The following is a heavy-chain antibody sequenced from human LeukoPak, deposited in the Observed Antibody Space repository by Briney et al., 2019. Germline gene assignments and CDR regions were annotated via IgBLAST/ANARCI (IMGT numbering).Heavy chain of an antibody. V-gene: IGHV3-23*01. D-gene: IGHD3-22*01. CDR1: GFTFSSYA. Sequence: GGSLRLSCAASGFTFSSYAMSWVRQAPGKGLEWVSAISGSGGSTYYADSVKGRFTISRDNSKNTLYLQMNSLRAEDTAVYYCAKSLLYDSSGYQDYWGQGTLVTVS. CDR3: AKSLLYDSSGYQDY. CDR2: ISGSGGST. J-gene: IGHJ4*02.